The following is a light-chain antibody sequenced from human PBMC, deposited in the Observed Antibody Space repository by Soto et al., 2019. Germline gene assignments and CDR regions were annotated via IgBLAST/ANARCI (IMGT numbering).Light chain of an antibody. CDR2: DVS. J-gene: IGLJ1*01. Sequence: ALTQPASVSGSPGQSITIPCTGTSSDIGGHNYVSWYQQHPGKAPKLMIYDVSNRPSGVSNRFSGSKSGNTASLTISGLQAEDEADYYCSSYTRSSTLEVFGTGTQLTVL. CDR3: SSYTRSSTLEV. CDR1: SSDIGGHNY. V-gene: IGLV2-14*03.